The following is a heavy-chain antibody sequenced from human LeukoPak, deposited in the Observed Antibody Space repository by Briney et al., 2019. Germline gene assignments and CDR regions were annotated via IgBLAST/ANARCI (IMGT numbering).Heavy chain of an antibody. CDR1: GLKFNGYG. V-gene: IGHV3-33*01. CDR2: IWSDGSRK. D-gene: IGHD6-19*01. Sequence: GGSLRLSCAASGLKFNGYGMHWVRQAPGKGLEWVAVIWSDGSRKYYADSVKGRFTISRDNSKNTLYLQMSGLSADDTAVYYCARALYSGAWYGHDYWGQGTLVTVSS. CDR3: ARALYSGAWYGHDY. J-gene: IGHJ4*02.